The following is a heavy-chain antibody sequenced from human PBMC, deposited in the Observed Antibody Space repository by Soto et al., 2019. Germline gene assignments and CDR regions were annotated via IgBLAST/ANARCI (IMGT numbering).Heavy chain of an antibody. CDR2: ISYDGSNK. CDR1: GFTFSSYG. CDR3: AKDENVGAEWFSFDY. V-gene: IGHV3-30*18. J-gene: IGHJ4*02. D-gene: IGHD3-3*01. Sequence: PGGSLRLSCAASGFTFSSYGMHWVRQAPGKGLEWVAVISYDGSNKYYADSVKGRFTISRDNSKNTLYLQMNSLRAEDTAVYYCAKDENVGAEWFSFDYWGQGTLVTVSS.